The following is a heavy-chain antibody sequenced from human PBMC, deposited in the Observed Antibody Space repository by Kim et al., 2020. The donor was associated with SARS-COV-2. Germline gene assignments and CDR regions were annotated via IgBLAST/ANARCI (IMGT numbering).Heavy chain of an antibody. J-gene: IGHJ4*02. Sequence: ASVKVSCKASGYTFTSYGISWVRQAPGQGLEWMGWISAYNGNTNYAQKLQGRVTMTTDTSTSTAYMELRSLRSDDTAVYYCARQTDIVVVPAAIWIDYWGQGTLVTVSS. D-gene: IGHD2-2*01. CDR2: ISAYNGNT. V-gene: IGHV1-18*04. CDR1: GYTFTSYG. CDR3: ARQTDIVVVPAAIWIDY.